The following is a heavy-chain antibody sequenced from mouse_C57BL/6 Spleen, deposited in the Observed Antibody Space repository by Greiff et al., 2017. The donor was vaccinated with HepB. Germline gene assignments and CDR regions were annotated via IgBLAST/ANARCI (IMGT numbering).Heavy chain of an antibody. D-gene: IGHD2-5*01. CDR3: ARRVISNYPYYYAMDY. CDR1: GYSFTGYY. Sequence: EVQLQQSGPELVKPGASVKISCKASGYSFTGYYMNWVKQSPEKSLEWIGEINPSTGGTTYNQKFKAKATLTVDKSSSTAYMQLKSLTSEDSAVYYCARRVISNYPYYYAMDYWGQGTSVTVSS. CDR2: INPSTGGT. V-gene: IGHV1-42*01. J-gene: IGHJ4*01.